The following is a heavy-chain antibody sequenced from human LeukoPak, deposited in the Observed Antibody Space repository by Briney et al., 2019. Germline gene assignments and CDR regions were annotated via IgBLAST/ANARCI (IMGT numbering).Heavy chain of an antibody. V-gene: IGHV1-2*02. CDR3: ARDTPRDNWFDP. J-gene: IGHJ5*02. Sequence: WASVNGCCKASGYTCTGYYLHLVRQAPGQGLEWMGWVNPNNGGTNYAQKFQGRVTMTRDTSISTAYMELSGLRADDTAVYYCARDTPRDNWFDPWGQGTLVPVSS. D-gene: IGHD2-15*01. CDR1: GYTCTGYY. CDR2: VNPNNGGT.